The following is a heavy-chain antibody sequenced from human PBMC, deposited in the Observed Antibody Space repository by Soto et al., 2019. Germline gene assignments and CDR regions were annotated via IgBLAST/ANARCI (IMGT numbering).Heavy chain of an antibody. CDR1: GYTFTSYD. V-gene: IGHV1-69*13. CDR3: ARDRTPYSSGWYRLMDV. Sequence: SVKVSCKASGYTFTSYDINWVRQATGQGLEWMGGIIPIFGTANYAQKFQGRVTITADESTSTAYMGLSSLRSEDTAVYYCARDRTPYSSGWYRLMDVWGQGTTVTVSS. CDR2: IIPIFGTA. J-gene: IGHJ6*02. D-gene: IGHD6-19*01.